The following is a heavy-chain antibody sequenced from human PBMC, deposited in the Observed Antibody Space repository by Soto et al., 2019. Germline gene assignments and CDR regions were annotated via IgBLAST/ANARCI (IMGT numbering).Heavy chain of an antibody. CDR1: GFTFDDYT. V-gene: IGHV3-43*01. CDR2: ISWDGGST. Sequence: EVQLVESGGVVVQPGGSLRLSCAASGFTFDDYTMHWVRQAPGKGLEWVSLISWDGGSTYYADSVKGRFTISRDNSKNSLYLQMNSLRTEDTALYYCAKGFPYRSGWYVNWGQGTLVTVSS. D-gene: IGHD6-19*01. J-gene: IGHJ1*01. CDR3: AKGFPYRSGWYVN.